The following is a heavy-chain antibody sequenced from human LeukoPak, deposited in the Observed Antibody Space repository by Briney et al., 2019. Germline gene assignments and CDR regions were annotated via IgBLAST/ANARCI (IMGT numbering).Heavy chain of an antibody. V-gene: IGHV3-43*01. D-gene: IGHD3-10*01. Sequence: RAGGSLRLSCAASGFNLSGFAMHWVRQAPGKGLEWVAAISCDGGNTYYVDSVKGRFTISRDNTKNSLYLQMNSLRSDDTALYYCASGLGELDWGQRTLVPVSS. J-gene: IGHJ4*02. CDR2: ISCDGGNT. CDR3: ASGLGELD. CDR1: GFNLSGFA.